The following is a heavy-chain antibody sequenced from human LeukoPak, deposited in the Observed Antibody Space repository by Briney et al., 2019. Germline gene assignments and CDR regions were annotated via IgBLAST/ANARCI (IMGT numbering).Heavy chain of an antibody. CDR1: GFTFSEHR. D-gene: IGHD5-18*01. CDR2: IETDGTRA. Sequence: GSLRLSCAVSGFTFSEHRMHWVRQVPGKGLEWISWIETDGTRAGYVDSVRGRFTVSRDNAKSTLYLQMNSLRAEDTAVYYCAREIKQEDTAMVTVYYYYYMDVWGKGTTVTISS. V-gene: IGHV3-74*01. CDR3: AREIKQEDTAMVTVYYYYYMDV. J-gene: IGHJ6*03.